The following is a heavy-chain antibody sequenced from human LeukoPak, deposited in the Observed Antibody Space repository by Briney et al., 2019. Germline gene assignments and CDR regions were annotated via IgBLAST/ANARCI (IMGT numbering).Heavy chain of an antibody. V-gene: IGHV3-66*02. CDR1: GFAVSSHY. CDR3: ARSLGTTRLHRDAFDV. J-gene: IGHJ3*01. Sequence: GGSLRLSCAASGFAVSSHYMSWVRQAPGKGLEWVSIISSDGITSCADSIKGRFTISRDNSRNTVYLQMSSLRPEDTAVYYCARSLGTTRLHRDAFDVWGQGTVVTVSS. D-gene: IGHD1-26*01. CDR2: ISSDGIT.